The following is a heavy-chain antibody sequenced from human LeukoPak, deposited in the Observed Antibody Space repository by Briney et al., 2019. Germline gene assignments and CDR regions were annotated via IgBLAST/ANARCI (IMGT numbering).Heavy chain of an antibody. CDR2: IYSGGST. Sequence: PGGSLRLSCAASGFTVSSNYMSWVRQAPGKGLEWVSVIYSGGSTYYADSVKGRFTISRDNSKNTLYLQMNSLRAEDTAVYYCAKDEYGSGSSAEYFQHWGQGTLVTVSS. J-gene: IGHJ1*01. CDR3: AKDEYGSGSSAEYFQH. CDR1: GFTVSSNY. D-gene: IGHD3-10*01. V-gene: IGHV3-53*01.